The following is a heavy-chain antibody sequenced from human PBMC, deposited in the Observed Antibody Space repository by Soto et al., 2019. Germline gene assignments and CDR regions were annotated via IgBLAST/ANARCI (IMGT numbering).Heavy chain of an antibody. CDR3: ARALTTVTTSIIAFDI. CDR1: GYTFTSYG. D-gene: IGHD4-4*01. J-gene: IGHJ3*02. Sequence: GASVKVSCKASGYTFTSYGSSWVRQAPGQGLEWMGWISAYNGNTNYAQKLQGRVTMTTDTSTSTAYMELRSLRSDDTAVYYCARALTTVTTSIIAFDIWGQGTMVTVSS. V-gene: IGHV1-18*01. CDR2: ISAYNGNT.